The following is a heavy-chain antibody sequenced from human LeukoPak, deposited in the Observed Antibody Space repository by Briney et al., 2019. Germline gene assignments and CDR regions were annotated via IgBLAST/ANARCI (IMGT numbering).Heavy chain of an antibody. Sequence: SGPTLVKPTQTLTLTCTFSGFSLSTSGVGVGWIRQPPGKALEWLALIYWNDDKRYSPSLKSRLTITKDTSNNQVVLTMTNMDPVDTATYYCAHRRAYFEGFDYWGQGTLVTVSS. CDR1: GFSLSTSGVG. D-gene: IGHD3-9*01. CDR3: AHRRAYFEGFDY. V-gene: IGHV2-5*01. CDR2: IYWNDDK. J-gene: IGHJ4*02.